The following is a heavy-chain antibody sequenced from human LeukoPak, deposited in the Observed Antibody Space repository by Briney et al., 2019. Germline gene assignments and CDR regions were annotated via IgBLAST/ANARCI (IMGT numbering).Heavy chain of an antibody. V-gene: IGHV1-2*02. CDR2: INAKNGGT. J-gene: IGHJ4*02. Sequence: ASVTVSCKASGYTFTDYYLHWVRQAPGQGLGWMGWINAKNGGTEYAQKFQGRVTLTRDTSISTAYMELTSLRYDDTAVYYCARITSGTYHYWGQGTLVTISS. CDR1: GYTFTDYY. CDR3: ARITSGTYHY. D-gene: IGHD1-26*01.